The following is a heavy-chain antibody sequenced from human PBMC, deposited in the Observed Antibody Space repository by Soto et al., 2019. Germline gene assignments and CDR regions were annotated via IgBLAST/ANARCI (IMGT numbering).Heavy chain of an antibody. CDR1: GGSISSSSYY. J-gene: IGHJ3*02. D-gene: IGHD3-10*01. CDR2: IYYSGST. Sequence: SETLSLTCTVSGGSISSSSYYWGWIRQPPGKGLEWIGSIYYSGSTYYNPSLKSRVTISVDTSKNQFSLKLSSVTAADTAVYYCARQRLLWFGELFRPGAFDIWGQGTMVTVSS. CDR3: ARQRLLWFGELFRPGAFDI. V-gene: IGHV4-39*01.